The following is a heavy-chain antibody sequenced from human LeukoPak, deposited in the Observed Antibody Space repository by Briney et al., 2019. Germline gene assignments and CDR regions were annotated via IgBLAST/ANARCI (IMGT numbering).Heavy chain of an antibody. CDR2: IYTSGST. CDR3: ARGGYQLVLWDYFDY. Sequence: KPSETPSPTCTVSGGSISSYYWSWIRQPAGKGLEWIWRIYTSGSTHYNPSLKSRVTMSVDTSKNQFSLKLSSVTAADTAVYYCARGGYQLVLWDYFDYWGQGTLVTVSS. D-gene: IGHD2-2*01. V-gene: IGHV4-4*07. J-gene: IGHJ4*02. CDR1: GGSISSYY.